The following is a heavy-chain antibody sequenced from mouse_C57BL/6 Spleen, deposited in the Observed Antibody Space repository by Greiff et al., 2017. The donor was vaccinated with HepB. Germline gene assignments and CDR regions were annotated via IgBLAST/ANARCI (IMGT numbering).Heavy chain of an antibody. J-gene: IGHJ4*01. Sequence: EVQRVESGGGLVKPGGSLKLSCAASGFTFSSYAMSWVRQTPEKRLEWVATISDGGSYTYYPDNVKGRFTISRDNAENNLYLQMSHLKSEDTAMYYCARDGYYLTYYAMDYWGQGTSVTVSS. D-gene: IGHD2-3*01. CDR2: ISDGGSYT. CDR1: GFTFSSYA. V-gene: IGHV5-4*01. CDR3: ARDGYYLTYYAMDY.